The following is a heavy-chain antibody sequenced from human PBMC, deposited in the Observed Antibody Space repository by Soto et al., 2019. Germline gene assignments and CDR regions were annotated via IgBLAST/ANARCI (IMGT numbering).Heavy chain of an antibody. CDR2: INSDGSST. CDR3: ARDRGYYGSGSYPDY. Sequence: GSLRLSCAASGFTFSSYWMHWVRQAPGKGLVWVSRINSDGSSTSYADSVKGRFTISRDNAKNTLYLQMNSLRAEDTAVYYCARDRGYYGSGSYPDYWGQGTLVTVSS. CDR1: GFTFSSYW. J-gene: IGHJ4*02. V-gene: IGHV3-74*01. D-gene: IGHD3-10*01.